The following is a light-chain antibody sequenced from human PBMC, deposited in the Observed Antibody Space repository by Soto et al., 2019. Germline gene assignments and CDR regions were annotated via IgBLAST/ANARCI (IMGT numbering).Light chain of an antibody. CDR2: NTN. CDR1: SSNIGSKP. V-gene: IGLV1-44*01. J-gene: IGLJ2*01. Sequence: QSVLTQPPSASGTPGQRVTISCSGSSSNIGSKPVNWYQQLPGAAPKLLIHNTNQRPSGVPDRFSGSKSGTSASLAISGLQSDDAAHYYCAAWDDSLNGLVFGGGTKLTVL. CDR3: AAWDDSLNGLV.